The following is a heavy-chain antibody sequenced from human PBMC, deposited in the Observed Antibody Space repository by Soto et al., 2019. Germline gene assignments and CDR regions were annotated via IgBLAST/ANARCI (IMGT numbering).Heavy chain of an antibody. V-gene: IGHV3-21*01. Sequence: EVHLVESGGGLVKPGGSLRLSCAASGFTFSSYSMNWVRQAPGKGLEWVSSISGSNDYTYYADSVLGRFTISRDNTKNSLFLQMNSLRADDTAVYYCARDPHDFSIGYFDFWGQGIPVTVSS. J-gene: IGHJ4*02. CDR3: ARDPHDFSIGYFDF. CDR2: ISGSNDYT. D-gene: IGHD3-3*01. CDR1: GFTFSSYS.